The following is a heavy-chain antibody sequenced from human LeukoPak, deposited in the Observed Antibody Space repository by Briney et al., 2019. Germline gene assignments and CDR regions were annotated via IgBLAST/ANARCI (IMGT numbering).Heavy chain of an antibody. Sequence: EASVKVSCKASGYTFTSYAMHWVRQAPGQRLEWMGWINAGNGNTKYSQEFQGRVTITRDTSASTAYMELCSLRSEDMAVYYCARGPAGGATYNWFDPWGQGTLVTVSS. D-gene: IGHD1-26*01. V-gene: IGHV1-3*03. CDR1: GYTFTSYA. CDR2: INAGNGNT. J-gene: IGHJ5*02. CDR3: ARGPAGGATYNWFDP.